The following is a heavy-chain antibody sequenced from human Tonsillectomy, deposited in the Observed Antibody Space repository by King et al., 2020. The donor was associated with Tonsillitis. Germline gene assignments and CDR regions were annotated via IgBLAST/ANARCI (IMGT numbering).Heavy chain of an antibody. Sequence: QVQLVQSGAEVKKPGSSVKVSCKASGDTFSNYAISWVRQAPGQGLEWMGRIIPILDITNYAPKFQDKVTITADKSTNTVYMELSSLRSEDTALYYCARNGGSGYEGQLDYWGQGTLVTVSS. J-gene: IGHJ4*02. CDR2: IIPILDIT. V-gene: IGHV1-69*04. CDR1: GDTFSNYA. D-gene: IGHD5-12*01. CDR3: ARNGGSGYEGQLDY.